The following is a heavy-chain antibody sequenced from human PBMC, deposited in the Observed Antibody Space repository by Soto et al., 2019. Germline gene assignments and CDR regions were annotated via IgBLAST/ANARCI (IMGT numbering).Heavy chain of an antibody. Sequence: GGSLRLSCAASGFTFSSYAMSWVRQAPGKGLDWVSAVSDSGGSTYYADSVKGRFTISRDNSRDTLYLQMDSLRAEDTAVYYCAKVYHFYYYGMDVWGQGTTVTVSS. CDR3: AKVYHFYYYGMDV. CDR2: VSDSGGST. J-gene: IGHJ6*02. V-gene: IGHV3-23*01. D-gene: IGHD2-2*02. CDR1: GFTFSSYA.